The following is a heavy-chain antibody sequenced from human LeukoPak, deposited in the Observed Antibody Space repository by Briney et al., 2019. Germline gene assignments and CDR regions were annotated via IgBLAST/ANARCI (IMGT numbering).Heavy chain of an antibody. CDR1: GFAFSNYA. CDR2: ISSGGGRT. D-gene: IGHD3-16*02. Sequence: GGSLRLSCEASGFAFSNYAMSWFRQAPGKGLEWVSVISSGGGRTYYADSVKGRFTISRDNSKNTLYLQMNSLRAEDTAVYYCAKGRLRLGELSLFFFDYWGQGTLVTVSS. V-gene: IGHV3-23*01. CDR3: AKGRLRLGELSLFFFDY. J-gene: IGHJ4*02.